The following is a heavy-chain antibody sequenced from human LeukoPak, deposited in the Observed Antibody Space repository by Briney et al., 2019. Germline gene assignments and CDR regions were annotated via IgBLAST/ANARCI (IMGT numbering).Heavy chain of an antibody. V-gene: IGHV4-34*01. CDR3: ARGKMYYYGSVSYLGNWFDP. CDR2: INHSGST. Sequence: SENLSLTCAVYGGAFSGYYWSWFRQPPGQGQEWIGEINHSGSTNYNPSLKSRVTISVDTSKNQFSLKLSSVTAADTAVYYCARGKMYYYGSVSYLGNWFDPWGQGTLVTVSS. D-gene: IGHD3-10*01. J-gene: IGHJ5*02. CDR1: GGAFSGYY.